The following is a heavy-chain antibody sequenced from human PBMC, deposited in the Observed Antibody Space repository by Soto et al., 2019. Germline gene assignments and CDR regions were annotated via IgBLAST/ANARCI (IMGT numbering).Heavy chain of an antibody. CDR3: ARALSSGYYKGAFDY. CDR1: GGSISSGGYS. V-gene: IGHV4-30-2*01. J-gene: IGHJ4*02. CDR2: IYHSGST. D-gene: IGHD3-22*01. Sequence: KTSETLSLTCAVSGGSISSGGYSWSWIRQPPGKGLEWIGYIYHSGSTYYNPSLKSRVTISVDRSKNQFSLKLSSVTAADTAVYYCARALSSGYYKGAFDYWGQGTLVTVSS.